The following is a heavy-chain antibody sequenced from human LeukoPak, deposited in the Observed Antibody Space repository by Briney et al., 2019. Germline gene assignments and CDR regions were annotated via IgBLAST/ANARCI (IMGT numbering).Heavy chain of an antibody. CDR2: ISSSSSYI. CDR1: GFTFSSYS. CDR3: ARSVRVTDAFDI. J-gene: IGHJ3*02. Sequence: GGSLRLSRAASGFTFSSYSMNWVRQAPGKGLEWVSSISSSSSYIYYADSVKGRFTISRDNAKNSLYLQMNSLRAEDTAVYYCARSVRVTDAFDIWGQGAMVTVSS. D-gene: IGHD3-10*01. V-gene: IGHV3-21*01.